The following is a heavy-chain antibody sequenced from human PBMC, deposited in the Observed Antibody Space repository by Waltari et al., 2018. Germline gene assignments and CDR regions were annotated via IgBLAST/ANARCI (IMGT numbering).Heavy chain of an antibody. D-gene: IGHD2-15*01. CDR3: ARLVVVRSAVGAYYFDY. J-gene: IGHJ4*02. CDR2: IHHSGNT. Sequence: QVQLQQWGAGLLKPSETLSLTCDVYGGSFSDYYWSWIRQPPGKGLEWIGEIHHSGNTNYNPSLKSRVIVSIDTSKDHFSLKLTSVTAADTAVYYCARLVVVRSAVGAYYFDYWGQGTLVTVSS. CDR1: GGSFSDYY. V-gene: IGHV4-34*02.